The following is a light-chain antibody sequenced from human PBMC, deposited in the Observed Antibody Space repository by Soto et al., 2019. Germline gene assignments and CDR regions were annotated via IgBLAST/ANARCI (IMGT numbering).Light chain of an antibody. J-gene: IGKJ2*01. Sequence: EIVLTQSPGTLSLSPGERATLSCMASQTLTTRFLAWYQQKPGQAPRLLIYGASSRATGIPDRFSGSGSGTEYTLPISRLEPEDFAVYSCQQYADLPYPFGQGTTLEIK. CDR1: QTLTTRF. CDR3: QQYADLPYP. CDR2: GAS. V-gene: IGKV3-20*01.